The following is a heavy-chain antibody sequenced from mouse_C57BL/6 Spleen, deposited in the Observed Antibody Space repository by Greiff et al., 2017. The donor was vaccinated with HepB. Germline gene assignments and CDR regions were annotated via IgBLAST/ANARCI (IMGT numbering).Heavy chain of an antibody. V-gene: IGHV1-63*01. CDR3: ERRDSSSAWYFDV. CDR1: GYTFTTYW. Sequence: QVQLQQPGAELVRPGTSVKMSCKASGYTFTTYWIGWAKQRPGHGLEWIGDIYPGGGYTNYNEKFKGKATLTADKASSTAYLQFSSLTSEDSAISYFERRDSSSAWYFDVWGTGTTVTVSS. J-gene: IGHJ1*03. D-gene: IGHD1-1*01. CDR2: IYPGGGYT.